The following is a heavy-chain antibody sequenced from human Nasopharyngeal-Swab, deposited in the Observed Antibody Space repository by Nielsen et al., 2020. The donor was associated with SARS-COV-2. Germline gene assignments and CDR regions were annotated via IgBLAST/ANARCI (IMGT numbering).Heavy chain of an antibody. D-gene: IGHD6-13*01. CDR3: VRSSSWYYFDY. J-gene: IGHJ4*02. Sequence: SETLSLTCTVSGDSIAYSTFYWGWIRQPPGKGLEWIGNIYYNGNTYQSPSLKSRLTISVDKSKNRFSLQLSSVTAADTAVYYCVRSSSWYYFDYWAQGTQVTVSS. CDR2: IYYNGNT. CDR1: GDSIAYSTFY. V-gene: IGHV4-39*01.